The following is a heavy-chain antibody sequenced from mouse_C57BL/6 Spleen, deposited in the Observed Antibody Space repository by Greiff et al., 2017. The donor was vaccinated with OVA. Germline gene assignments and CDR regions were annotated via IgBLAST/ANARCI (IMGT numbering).Heavy chain of an antibody. V-gene: IGHV5-6*01. CDR3: ASVYDYDGYYAMDY. D-gene: IGHD2-4*01. J-gene: IGHJ4*01. Sequence: EVMLVESGGDLVKPGGSLKLSCAASGFTFSSYGMSWVRQTPDKRLEWVATISSGGSYTYYPDSVKGRFTISRDNAKNTLYLQMSSLKSEDTAMYYCASVYDYDGYYAMDYWGQGTSVTVSS. CDR2: ISSGGSYT. CDR1: GFTFSSYG.